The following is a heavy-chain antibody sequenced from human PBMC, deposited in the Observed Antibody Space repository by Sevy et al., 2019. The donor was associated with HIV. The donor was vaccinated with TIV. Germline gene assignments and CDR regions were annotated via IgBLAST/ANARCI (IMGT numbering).Heavy chain of an antibody. J-gene: IGHJ3*02. D-gene: IGHD6-19*01. CDR1: GFIFSDHY. V-gene: IGHV3-72*01. CDR3: ARAVAGTYHAFDI. Sequence: GSLRLSCAASGFIFSDHYMDWVRQAPGKGLEWVGHTRNKANSYTTEYAASVKGRFTISRDDSKNSLYLQMNSLKTADTAVYYCARAVAGTYHAFDIWGQGTMVTVSS. CDR2: TRNKANSYTT.